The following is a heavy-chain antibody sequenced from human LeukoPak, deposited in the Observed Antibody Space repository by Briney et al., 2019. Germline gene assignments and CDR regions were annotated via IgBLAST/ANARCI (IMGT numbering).Heavy chain of an antibody. D-gene: IGHD1-26*01. Sequence: PGGSLRLFCAASGFTFSSYAMSWVRQAPGKGLEWVSAISGSGGSTYYADSVKGRFTISRDNSKNTLYLQMNSLRAEDTAVYYCAKVPLGATRGFDYWGQGTLVTVSS. CDR1: GFTFSSYA. CDR3: AKVPLGATRGFDY. V-gene: IGHV3-23*01. J-gene: IGHJ4*02. CDR2: ISGSGGST.